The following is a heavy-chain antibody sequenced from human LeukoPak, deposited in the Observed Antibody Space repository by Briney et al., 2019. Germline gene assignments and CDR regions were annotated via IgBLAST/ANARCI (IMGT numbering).Heavy chain of an antibody. V-gene: IGHV3-74*01. CDR2: INTEGSST. Sequence: PGGSLRLSCAASGFTFSSHWMHWVRQAPGKGLVWVTGINTEGSSTNYAESVKGRFTISRDNAKNKLYLQINSLRAEDTAVYYCARDRYSHFDYWGQGTLVTVSS. CDR3: ARDRYSHFDY. CDR1: GFTFSSHW. D-gene: IGHD2-15*01. J-gene: IGHJ4*02.